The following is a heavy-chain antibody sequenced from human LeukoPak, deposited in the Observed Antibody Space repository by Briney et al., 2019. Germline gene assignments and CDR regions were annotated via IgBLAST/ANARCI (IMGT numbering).Heavy chain of an antibody. J-gene: IGHJ5*02. D-gene: IGHD6-19*01. CDR2: MNPNSGNT. CDR1: GYTFTSYD. Sequence: ASVKVSCKASGYTFTSYDINWVRQATGQGLEWMGWMNPNSGNTGYAQKFQGGVTMTRNTSISTAYMELSSLRSEDTAVYYCARGYCSGWYDGNNWFDPWGQGTLVTVSS. V-gene: IGHV1-8*01. CDR3: ARGYCSGWYDGNNWFDP.